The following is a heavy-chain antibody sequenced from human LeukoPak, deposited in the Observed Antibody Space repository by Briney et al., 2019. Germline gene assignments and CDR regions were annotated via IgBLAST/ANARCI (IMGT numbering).Heavy chain of an antibody. V-gene: IGHV3-15*01. D-gene: IGHD3-9*01. CDR1: GFTFSNAW. CDR2: IKSKTDGETT. CDR3: ATAIRSFANGL. J-gene: IGHJ4*02. Sequence: GGSLRLSCAASGFTFSNAWMSWVRQAPGRGLKWVGHIKSKTDGETTDYAAPVKGRFTISRDDSKNTLYLQMGSLKTEDTAVYYCATAIRSFANGLWGQGTLVTVSS.